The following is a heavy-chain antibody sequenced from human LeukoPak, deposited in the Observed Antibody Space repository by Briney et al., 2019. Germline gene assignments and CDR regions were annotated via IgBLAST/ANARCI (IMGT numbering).Heavy chain of an antibody. CDR1: GFTFSDYY. Sequence: GGSLRLSCAASGFTFSDYYMSWIRQAPGKGLEWVSYITSSGNMVYYADSVKGRFTISRDNARNSVHLQMNSLRAEDTAIYYCAGGNLVVVTIDYWGQGTLVTVSS. D-gene: IGHD2-15*01. J-gene: IGHJ4*02. CDR2: ITSSGNMV. CDR3: AGGNLVVVTIDY. V-gene: IGHV3-11*01.